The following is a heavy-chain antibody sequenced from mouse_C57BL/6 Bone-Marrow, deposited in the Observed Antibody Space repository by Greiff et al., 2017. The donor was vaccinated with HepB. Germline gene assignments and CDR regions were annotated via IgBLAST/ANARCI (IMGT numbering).Heavy chain of an antibody. D-gene: IGHD3-2*02. CDR2: IYPRSGNT. CDR3: GGDSSGYVDY. Sequence: QVQLQQPGAELVKPGASVKLSCKASGYTFTSYGISWVKQRTGQGLEWIGEIYPRSGNTYYNEKFKGKATLTADKSSSTAYMELRSLTSEDSAVYFCGGDSSGYVDYWGQGTTLTVSS. CDR1: GYTFTSYG. V-gene: IGHV1-81*01. J-gene: IGHJ2*01.